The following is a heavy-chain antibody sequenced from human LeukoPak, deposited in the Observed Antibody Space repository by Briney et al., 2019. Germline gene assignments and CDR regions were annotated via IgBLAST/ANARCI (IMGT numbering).Heavy chain of an antibody. Sequence: GGSLRLSCAVSGFTFSRHWMSWVRQAPVKGLEWLANIKQDGSEKYYVDSVEGRFTISRDNAKNSLYLQMNSLRAEDTAVYYCARSYYGSGTSYGMDVWGQGTTVTVSS. D-gene: IGHD3-10*01. CDR1: GFTFSRHW. V-gene: IGHV3-7*01. CDR2: IKQDGSEK. CDR3: ARSYYGSGTSYGMDV. J-gene: IGHJ6*02.